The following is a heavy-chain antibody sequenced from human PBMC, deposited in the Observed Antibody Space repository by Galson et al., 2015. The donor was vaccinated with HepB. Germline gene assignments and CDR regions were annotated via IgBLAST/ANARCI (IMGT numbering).Heavy chain of an antibody. D-gene: IGHD3-3*01. CDR3: ARGERFLEWFSYYGMDV. CDR1: GYTFTSYA. V-gene: IGHV1-3*01. J-gene: IGHJ6*02. Sequence: SVKVSCKASGYTFTSYAMHWVRQAPGQRLEWMGWINAGNGNTKYSQKFQGRVTITRDTSASTAYMELSSLRSEDTAVYYCARGERFLEWFSYYGMDVWGQGTTVTVSS. CDR2: INAGNGNT.